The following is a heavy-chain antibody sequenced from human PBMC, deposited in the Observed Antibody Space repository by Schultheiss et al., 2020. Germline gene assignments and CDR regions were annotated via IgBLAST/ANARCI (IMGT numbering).Heavy chain of an antibody. D-gene: IGHD6-6*01. CDR2: IYYSGST. J-gene: IGHJ4*02. Sequence: SETLSLTCTVSGGSISSSSYYWGWIRQHPGKGLEWIGYIYYSGSTYYNPSLKSRVTISVDTSKNQFSLKLSSVTAEDTAVYYCATYSSSWFGAFDYWGQGTLVTVSS. CDR1: GGSISSSSYY. CDR3: ATYSSSWFGAFDY. V-gene: IGHV4-31*03.